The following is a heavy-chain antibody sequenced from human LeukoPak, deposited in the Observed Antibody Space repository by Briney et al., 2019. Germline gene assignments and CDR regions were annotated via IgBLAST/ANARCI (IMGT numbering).Heavy chain of an antibody. J-gene: IGHJ3*02. Sequence: GGSLRLSCAASGFTFSIYTMSSVPQAPGKGLEWLSSISGSSRYIYYADSVKGRFTISRDNAKNSLYLQMNSLRAEDTAVYYCASRAGTNNYAFDICVQGTMVTVSS. V-gene: IGHV3-21*01. CDR2: ISGSSRYI. D-gene: IGHD6-19*01. CDR1: GFTFSIYT. CDR3: ASRAGTNNYAFDI.